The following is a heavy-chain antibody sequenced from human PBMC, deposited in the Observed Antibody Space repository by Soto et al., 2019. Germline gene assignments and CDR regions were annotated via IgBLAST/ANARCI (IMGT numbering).Heavy chain of an antibody. V-gene: IGHV3-23*01. J-gene: IGHJ6*02. CDR3: AKDAPPNSSSWYSYYYYGMDV. CDR2: ISGSGGST. Sequence: GGSLLLACAASVFTFSIYAMSWVRQAPGRGLELVSAISGSGGSTYYADSVKGRFTISRDNSKNTLYLQMNSLRAEDTAVYYCAKDAPPNSSSWYSYYYYGMDVWGQGTPVTVSS. CDR1: VFTFSIYA. D-gene: IGHD6-13*01.